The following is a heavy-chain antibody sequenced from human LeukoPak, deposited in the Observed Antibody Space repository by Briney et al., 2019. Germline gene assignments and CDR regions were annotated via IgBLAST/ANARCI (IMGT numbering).Heavy chain of an antibody. J-gene: IGHJ6*03. D-gene: IGHD6-19*01. V-gene: IGHV2-5*02. Sequence: KESGPTLVKPTQTLTLTCTFSGFSLSTSGVGVGWIRQPPGKALEWLALIYWDDDKRYSPSLKSRLTITKDTSKNQVVLTMTNMDPVDTATYCCAHRLAVAGLYSYYYYMDVWGKGTTVTVSS. CDR2: IYWDDDK. CDR1: GFSLSTSGVG. CDR3: AHRLAVAGLYSYYYYMDV.